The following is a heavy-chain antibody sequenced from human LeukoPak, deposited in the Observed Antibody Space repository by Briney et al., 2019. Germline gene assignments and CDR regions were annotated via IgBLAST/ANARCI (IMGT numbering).Heavy chain of an antibody. J-gene: IGHJ4*02. CDR1: GGTFSSYA. V-gene: IGHV1-69*06. Sequence: GSSVKVSCKASGGTFSSYAISWVRQAPGQGLEWMGGIIPIFGTANYAQKFQGRVTITADKSTSTAYVELSSLRSEDTAVYYCARATYYYDSSGYYSHDWGQGTLVTVSS. CDR3: ARATYYYDSSGYYSHD. CDR2: IIPIFGTA. D-gene: IGHD3-22*01.